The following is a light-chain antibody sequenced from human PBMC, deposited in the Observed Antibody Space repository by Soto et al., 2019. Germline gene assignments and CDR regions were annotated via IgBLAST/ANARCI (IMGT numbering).Light chain of an antibody. V-gene: IGKV3-11*01. CDR1: QSVTSNY. CDR2: DAS. CDR3: QQRSNWPRIT. Sequence: TQSPSTLSGSVGDRVTITCRASQSVTSNYLAWCQQKPGQAPRLLIYDASNRATGIPARFSGSASGTDFTLTISSLEPEDFAVYYCQQRSNWPRITFGQGTRLEIK. J-gene: IGKJ5*01.